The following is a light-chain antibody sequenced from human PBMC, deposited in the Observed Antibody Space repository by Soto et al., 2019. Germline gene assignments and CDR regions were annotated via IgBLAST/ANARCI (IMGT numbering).Light chain of an antibody. J-gene: IGKJ1*01. Sequence: EIVLTQSPGTLSLSPGERVTLSCRASQSVRSTHLAWYQQTVGQAPRLLIYGASSRATGIPDRFSGSGSGTDFTLTINSLEPEDFAMYYCQQYVTSPSTFGHGTKVEI. CDR1: QSVRSTH. CDR2: GAS. CDR3: QQYVTSPST. V-gene: IGKV3-20*01.